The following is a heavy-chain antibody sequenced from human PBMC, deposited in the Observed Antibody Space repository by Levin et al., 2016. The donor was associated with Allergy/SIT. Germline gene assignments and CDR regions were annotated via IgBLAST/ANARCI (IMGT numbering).Heavy chain of an antibody. CDR1: GGSFSGYY. J-gene: IGHJ4*02. CDR3: ARGGGNSGYQYYFDY. Sequence: GSLRLSCAVYGGSFSGYYWSWIRQPPGKGLEWIGEINHSGSTNYNPSLKSRVTISVDTSKNQFSLKLSSVTAADTAVYYCARGGGNSGYQYYFDYWGQGTLVTVSS. CDR2: INHSGST. V-gene: IGHV4-34*01. D-gene: IGHD5-12*01.